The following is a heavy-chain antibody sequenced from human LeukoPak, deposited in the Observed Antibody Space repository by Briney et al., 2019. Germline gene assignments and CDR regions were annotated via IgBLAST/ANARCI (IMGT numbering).Heavy chain of an antibody. CDR1: GGSISSSFYY. CDR3: ARHYGP. D-gene: IGHD4-17*01. CDR2: IYHSGST. V-gene: IGHV4-39*01. J-gene: IGHJ5*02. Sequence: SETLSLTCTVSGGSISSSFYYWGWIRQPPGKGLEWIGSIYHSGSTYYNPSLKSRVTISVDTSRNQFSLNLSSVTAADTAEYYCARHYGPWGQGTLVAVSS.